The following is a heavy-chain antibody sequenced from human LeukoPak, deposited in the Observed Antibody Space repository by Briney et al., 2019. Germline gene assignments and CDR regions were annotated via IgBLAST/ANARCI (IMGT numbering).Heavy chain of an antibody. CDR3: ARAVAGTRYFDY. V-gene: IGHV4-31*03. Sequence: PSQTLSLTCTVSGGSISSGGYYWSWLRQHPGKGLEWIGYIYYSGSTYYNPSLKSRVTISVDTSKNQFSLKLSSVTAADTAVYYCARAVAGTRYFDYWGQGTLVTVSS. D-gene: IGHD6-19*01. CDR2: IYYSGST. CDR1: GGSISSGGYY. J-gene: IGHJ4*02.